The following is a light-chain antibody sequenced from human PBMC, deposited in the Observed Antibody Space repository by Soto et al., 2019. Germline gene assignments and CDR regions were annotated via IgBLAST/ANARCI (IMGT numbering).Light chain of an antibody. J-gene: IGLJ1*01. V-gene: IGLV2-23*02. Sequence: QSVLTQPPSVSAAPGQKVTISCSGSSSDVGSYNLVSWYQQHPGKAPKLMIYEVSKRPSGVSNRFSASKSGNTASLAISGLQTEDEADYYCCSYAGDSTYVFGSGTKVTVL. CDR2: EVS. CDR1: SSDVGSYNL. CDR3: CSYAGDSTYV.